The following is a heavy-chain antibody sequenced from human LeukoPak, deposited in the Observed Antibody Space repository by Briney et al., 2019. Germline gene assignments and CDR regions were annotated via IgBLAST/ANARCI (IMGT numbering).Heavy chain of an antibody. CDR2: IIPILGLA. Sequence: SVKVSCKASGGTFSSYAISWVRQAPGQGLEWMGRIIPILGLANYAQKFQGRVTITADKSTSTAYMELSSLRSEDTAVYYCAREALLGAPYYFDYWGQGTLVTVSS. V-gene: IGHV1-69*04. J-gene: IGHJ4*02. CDR3: AREALLGAPYYFDY. CDR1: GGTFSSYA. D-gene: IGHD3-10*01.